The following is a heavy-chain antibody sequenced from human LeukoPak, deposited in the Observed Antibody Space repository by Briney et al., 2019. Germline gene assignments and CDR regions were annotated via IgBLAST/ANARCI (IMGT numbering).Heavy chain of an antibody. CDR2: IIPILGIA. V-gene: IGHV1-69*04. D-gene: IGHD3-10*01. CDR3: ARVATMVRGVIAFDI. Sequence: GASETVSCTASGGTFSSYAISWVRQAPGQGLEWRGRIIPILGIANYAQKFQGRVTITADKSTSTAYMKLSSLRSEDTAVYYCARVATMVRGVIAFDIWGQGTMVTVSS. CDR1: GGTFSSYA. J-gene: IGHJ3*02.